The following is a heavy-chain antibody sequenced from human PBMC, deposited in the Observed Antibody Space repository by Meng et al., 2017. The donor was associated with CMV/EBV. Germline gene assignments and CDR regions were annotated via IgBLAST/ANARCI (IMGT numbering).Heavy chain of an antibody. Sequence: SVKVSCKASGGTFSSYAISWVRQAPGQGLEWMGGIIPIFGTANYAQKFQGRVTITTDESTSTAYMELSSLRSEDTAVYYCATRGAAADPWYFDYWGQGTLVTVSS. J-gene: IGHJ4*02. CDR2: IIPIFGTA. D-gene: IGHD6-13*01. V-gene: IGHV1-69*05. CDR1: GGTFSSYA. CDR3: ATRGAAADPWYFDY.